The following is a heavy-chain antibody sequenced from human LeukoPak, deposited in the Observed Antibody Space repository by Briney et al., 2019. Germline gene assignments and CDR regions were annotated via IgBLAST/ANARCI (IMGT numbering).Heavy chain of an antibody. D-gene: IGHD6-13*01. CDR1: GFTFSSSG. V-gene: IGHV3-30*03. J-gene: IGHJ4*02. Sequence: GGSLRLSCAASGFTFSSSGMHWVRQAPGKGLEWVAVISCDGSNKYYADSVKGRFTISRDNSKNTLYLQMNSLRAEDTAVYYCARSIAAAVYFDYWGQGTLVTVSS. CDR3: ARSIAAAVYFDY. CDR2: ISCDGSNK.